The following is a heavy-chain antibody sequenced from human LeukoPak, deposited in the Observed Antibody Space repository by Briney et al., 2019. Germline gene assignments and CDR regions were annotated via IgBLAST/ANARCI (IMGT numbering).Heavy chain of an antibody. Sequence: TGGSLRLSCAASGFTFSSYWMHWVRQAPGKGLVWVSRINSDGSSTSYADSVKGRFTISRDNAKNTLYLQMNSLRAEDTAVYYCARDRKGQNYYDSSWFDPWGQGTLVTVSS. CDR2: INSDGSST. J-gene: IGHJ5*02. D-gene: IGHD3-22*01. CDR1: GFTFSSYW. CDR3: ARDRKGQNYYDSSWFDP. V-gene: IGHV3-74*01.